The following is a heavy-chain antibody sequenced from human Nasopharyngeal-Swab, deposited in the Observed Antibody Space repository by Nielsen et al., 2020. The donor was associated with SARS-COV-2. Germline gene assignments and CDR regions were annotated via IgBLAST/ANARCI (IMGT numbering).Heavy chain of an antibody. V-gene: IGHV3-66*01. J-gene: IGHJ4*02. Sequence: LSLTCAASGITVMTSYMTWVRQAPGKGLEWVSVLYIDGTRYYAESVKARFTVSRDNSKNMLYLQMNSLRAEDTAVYYCARGATDFEFWGQGTLVTVSS. CDR1: GITVMTSY. CDR2: LYIDGTR. CDR3: ARGATDFEF.